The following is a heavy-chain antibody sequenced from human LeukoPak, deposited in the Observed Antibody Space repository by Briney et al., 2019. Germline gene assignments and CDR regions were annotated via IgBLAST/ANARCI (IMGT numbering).Heavy chain of an antibody. V-gene: IGHV3-53*01. CDR3: ARGRGLWFGEYYFDY. D-gene: IGHD3-10*01. CDR2: IYSGGST. J-gene: IGHJ4*02. CDR1: GFTVSSNY. Sequence: PGGSLRLSCAASGFTVSSNYMSWVRQAPGKGLEWVSVIYSGGSTYYADSVKGRFTISRDNSKNTLYLQMNSLRAEDTAVYYCARGRGLWFGEYYFDYWGQGTLVTVSS.